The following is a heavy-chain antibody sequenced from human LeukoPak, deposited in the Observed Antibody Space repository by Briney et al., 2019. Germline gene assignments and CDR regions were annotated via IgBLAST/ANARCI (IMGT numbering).Heavy chain of an antibody. V-gene: IGHV3-11*01. CDR3: ARDKLGYCSGDSCYRYFQH. CDR1: GFTFDIYA. J-gene: IGHJ1*01. CDR2: ISSSGSTI. Sequence: GGSLRLSCAASGFTFDIYAMSWVRQAPGKGLGWVSCISSSGSTIYYADSVKGRFTISRDNAKNSLYLQMNSLRAEDTAVYYCARDKLGYCSGDSCYRYFQHWGQGTLVTVSS. D-gene: IGHD2-15*01.